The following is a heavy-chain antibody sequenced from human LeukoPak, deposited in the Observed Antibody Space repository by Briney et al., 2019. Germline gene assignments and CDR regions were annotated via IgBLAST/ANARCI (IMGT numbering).Heavy chain of an antibody. Sequence: ASVKVPCKASGYTFTSYDINWVRQATGQGLEWMGWMNPNSGNTGYAQKFQGRVTITRNTSISTAYMELSSLRSEDTAVYYCARRRAGSYYYYYMDVWGKGTTVTVSS. CDR2: MNPNSGNT. CDR3: ARRRAGSYYYYYMDV. CDR1: GYTFTSYD. J-gene: IGHJ6*03. V-gene: IGHV1-8*03.